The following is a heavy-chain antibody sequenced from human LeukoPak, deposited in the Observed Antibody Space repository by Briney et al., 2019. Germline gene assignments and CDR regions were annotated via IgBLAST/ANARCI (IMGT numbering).Heavy chain of an antibody. CDR2: ISSSSSYI. CDR1: GFTFSSYS. V-gene: IGHV3-21*01. J-gene: IGHJ4*02. CDR3: ARDSRKYYYDSSGYYPDY. Sequence: GGSLRLSCAASGFTFSSYSMNWVRQAPGKGLEWVSSISSSSSYIYYADPVKGRFTISRDNAKNSLYLQMNSLRAEDTAVYYCARDSRKYYYDSSGYYPDYWGQGTLVTVSS. D-gene: IGHD3-22*01.